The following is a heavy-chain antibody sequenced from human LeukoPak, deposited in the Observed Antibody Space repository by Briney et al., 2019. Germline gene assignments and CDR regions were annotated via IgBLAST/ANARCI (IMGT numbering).Heavy chain of an antibody. Sequence: PGRSLRLSCAASGFTFSSYGMHWVRQAPGKGLEWVAVISYDGSNKYYADSVKGRFTISRDNSKNTLYLQMNSLRAEDTAVYYCAREYYDSSGYYPVHYYGMDVWGQGTTVTVSS. CDR2: ISYDGSNK. D-gene: IGHD3-22*01. CDR3: AREYYDSSGYYPVHYYGMDV. J-gene: IGHJ6*02. V-gene: IGHV3-30*03. CDR1: GFTFSSYG.